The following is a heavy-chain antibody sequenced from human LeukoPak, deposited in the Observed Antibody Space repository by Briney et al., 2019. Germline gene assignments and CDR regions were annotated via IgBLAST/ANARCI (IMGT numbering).Heavy chain of an antibody. Sequence: GGSLRLSCAASGFTFDDYAMHWVRQAPGKGLEWVSLISGDGGSTYYADSVKGRFTISRDNSKNSLYLQMNSLRTEDTALYYCAKDGGSNHEYYYYYMDVWGKGTTVTVSS. CDR3: AKDGGSNHEYYYYYMDV. CDR2: ISGDGGST. J-gene: IGHJ6*03. CDR1: GFTFDDYA. V-gene: IGHV3-43*02. D-gene: IGHD4-11*01.